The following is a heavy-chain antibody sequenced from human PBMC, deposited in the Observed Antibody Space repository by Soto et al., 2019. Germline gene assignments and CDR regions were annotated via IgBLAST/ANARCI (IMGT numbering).Heavy chain of an antibody. CDR3: XXXXXXXXGSCYSVKDY. D-gene: IGHD2-15*01. CDR2: IYSGGST. J-gene: IGHJ4*02. CDR1: GFTVSSNY. V-gene: IGHV3-66*01. Sequence: EVQLVESGGGLVQPGGSLRLSCAASGFTVSSNYMSWVRQAPGKGLEWVSVIYSGGSTYYADSVKGRFTISRDNSKNTLYLQXXXXXXXXXXXYXXXXXXXXXXGSCYSVKDYWGQGTLVTVSS.